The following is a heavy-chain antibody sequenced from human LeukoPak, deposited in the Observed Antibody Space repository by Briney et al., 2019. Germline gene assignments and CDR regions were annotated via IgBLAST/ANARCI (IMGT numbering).Heavy chain of an antibody. J-gene: IGHJ5*02. D-gene: IGHD4-17*01. Sequence: SVKVSCKASGGTFSSYAISWVRQAPGQGLEWMGGIIPIFGTANYAQKFQGRVTITADKSTSTAYMELSSLRSEDTAVYYCARGLYGDYALSWFDPWGQGTLVTVSS. CDR1: GGTFSSYA. V-gene: IGHV1-69*06. CDR3: ARGLYGDYALSWFDP. CDR2: IIPIFGTA.